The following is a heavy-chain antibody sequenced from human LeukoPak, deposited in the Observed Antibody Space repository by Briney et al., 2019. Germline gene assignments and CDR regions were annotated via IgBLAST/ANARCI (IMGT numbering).Heavy chain of an antibody. CDR2: IYTSGST. V-gene: IGHV4-4*09. CDR3: AGNIYYYYMDV. Sequence: SETLSLTCTVSGGSISSYYWSWIRQPPGKELEWIGYIYTSGSTNYNPSLKSRVTISVDTSKNQFSLKLSSVTAADTAVYYCAGNIYYYYMDVWGKGTTVTVSS. J-gene: IGHJ6*03. CDR1: GGSISSYY. D-gene: IGHD1-1*01.